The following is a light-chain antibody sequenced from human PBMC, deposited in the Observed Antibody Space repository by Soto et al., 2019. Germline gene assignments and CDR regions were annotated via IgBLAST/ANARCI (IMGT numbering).Light chain of an antibody. V-gene: IGLV1-44*01. CDR2: SND. CDR1: SSNIGRNT. J-gene: IGLJ2*01. Sequence: QSVLTQPPSASGTPGQRVTISCSGSSSNIGRNTVNWFQHLPGTAPKLLVYSNDQRPSGVPDRFSGSKSGTSASLAISGLQSEDESDYYCAAWDDSLNGVLFGGGTKL. CDR3: AAWDDSLNGVL.